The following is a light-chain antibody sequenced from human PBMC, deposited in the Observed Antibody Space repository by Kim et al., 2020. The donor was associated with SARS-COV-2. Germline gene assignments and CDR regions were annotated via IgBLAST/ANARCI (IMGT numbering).Light chain of an antibody. CDR1: SLRSYY. CDR2: GKN. CDR3: NSRDSSGNHLV. Sequence: LGQTVRITCQGDSLRSYYASWYQQKPGQAPVLVIYGKNNRPSGIPDRFSGSSSGNTASLTITGAQAEDEAYYYCNSRDSSGNHLVFGGGTKLTVL. J-gene: IGLJ3*02. V-gene: IGLV3-19*01.